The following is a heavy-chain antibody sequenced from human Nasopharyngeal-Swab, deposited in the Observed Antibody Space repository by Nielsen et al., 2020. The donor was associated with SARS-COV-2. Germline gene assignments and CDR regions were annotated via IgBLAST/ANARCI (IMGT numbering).Heavy chain of an antibody. V-gene: IGHV3-7*05. Sequence: EGSLRLSCAASGFTFSSYWMSWVRQAPGKGLEWVAYIKEDGSEKYFVDSVKGRFTISRDNAKNSLYLQMNSLRAEDTAVYYCARDYTRFDYWGQGTLVTVSS. CDR3: ARDYTRFDY. J-gene: IGHJ4*02. CDR1: GFTFSSYW. D-gene: IGHD3-16*01. CDR2: IKEDGSEK.